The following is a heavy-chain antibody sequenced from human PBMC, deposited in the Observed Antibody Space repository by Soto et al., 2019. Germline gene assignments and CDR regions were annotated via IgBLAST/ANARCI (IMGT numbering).Heavy chain of an antibody. D-gene: IGHD5-18*01. Sequence: HPGGSLRLSCAASGFTFSSYAMHWVRQAPGKGLEWVAVISYDGSNKYYADSVKGRFTISRDNSKNTLYLQMNSLRAEDTAVYYCATPYDSYGYNWGQGTLVTVSS. V-gene: IGHV3-30-3*01. CDR2: ISYDGSNK. J-gene: IGHJ4*02. CDR3: ATPYDSYGYN. CDR1: GFTFSSYA.